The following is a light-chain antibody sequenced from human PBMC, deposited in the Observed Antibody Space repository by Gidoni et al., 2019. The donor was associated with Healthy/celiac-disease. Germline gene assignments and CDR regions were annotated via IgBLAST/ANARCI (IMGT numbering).Light chain of an antibody. Sequence: EIVMTQSPATLSVSPGERATLSCRASPSVSSNLAWYQQKPGQAPRLLIYGASTRATGIPARFRGSGSGTEFTLTISSLQSEDFAVYYCQQYNNWPGTFXHXTKVEIK. CDR3: QQYNNWPGT. CDR2: GAS. V-gene: IGKV3-15*01. CDR1: PSVSSN. J-gene: IGKJ1*01.